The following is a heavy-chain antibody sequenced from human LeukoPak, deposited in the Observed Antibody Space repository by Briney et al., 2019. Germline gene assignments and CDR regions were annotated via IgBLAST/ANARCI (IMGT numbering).Heavy chain of an antibody. V-gene: IGHV4-39*07. CDR1: GGSISSSSYY. J-gene: IGHJ3*02. D-gene: IGHD1-7*01. CDR2: IYYSGST. CDR3: ARGNWNYAAFDI. Sequence: SETLSLTCTVSGGSISSSSYYWGWIRQPPGKGLEWIGSIYYSGSTNYNPSLKSRVTISVDTSKNQFSLKLSSVTAADTAVYYCARGNWNYAAFDIWGQGTMVTVSS.